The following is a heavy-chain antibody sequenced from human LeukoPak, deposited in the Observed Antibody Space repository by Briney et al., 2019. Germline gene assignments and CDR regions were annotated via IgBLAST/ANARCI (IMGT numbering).Heavy chain of an antibody. V-gene: IGHV3-21*01. Sequence: GGSLRLSCAASGFTFSSYSMNWVRQAPGKGLEWVSSISSSSSYIYYADSVKGRFTISRDNSKNTLYLQMNSLRAEDTAVYYCAKDSGCSGGSCYSFCFDYWGQGTLVTVSS. J-gene: IGHJ4*02. CDR3: AKDSGCSGGSCYSFCFDY. CDR2: ISSSSSYI. CDR1: GFTFSSYS. D-gene: IGHD2-15*01.